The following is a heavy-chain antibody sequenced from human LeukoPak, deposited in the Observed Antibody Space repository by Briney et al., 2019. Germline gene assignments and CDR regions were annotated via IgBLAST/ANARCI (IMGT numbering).Heavy chain of an antibody. D-gene: IGHD6-13*01. J-gene: IGHJ6*03. CDR3: ARISSSWPGNYYYYMDV. CDR2: ISAYNGNT. Sequence: ASVKVSCKASGYTFTSYGISWVRQAPGQGLEWMGWISAYNGNTNYAQKLQGRVTMTTDTSTSTAYMELRSLRSDDTAVYYCARISSSWPGNYYYYMDVWGKGTTVTVSS. CDR1: GYTFTSYG. V-gene: IGHV1-18*01.